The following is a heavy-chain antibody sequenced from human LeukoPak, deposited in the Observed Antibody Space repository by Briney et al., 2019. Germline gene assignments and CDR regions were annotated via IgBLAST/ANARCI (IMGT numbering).Heavy chain of an antibody. J-gene: IGHJ4*02. CDR2: ISFDGSTE. V-gene: IGHV3-30*05. CDR3: AREFGQNYG. D-gene: IGHD1-7*01. Sequence: GGSLRLSCVGSGYMFKSYGMHWVRQAPGKGLQWLAFISFDGSTENYADSVKGRFTISRDNSKNTLYLQMNSLRAEDTAVYYCAREFGQNYGWGQGTLVTVSS. CDR1: GYMFKSYG.